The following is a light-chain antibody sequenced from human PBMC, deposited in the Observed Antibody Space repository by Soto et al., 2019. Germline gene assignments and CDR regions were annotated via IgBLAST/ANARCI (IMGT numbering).Light chain of an antibody. J-gene: IGKJ1*01. CDR3: QQNYNTPRT. V-gene: IGKV1-39*01. CDR2: AAS. CDR1: RSISIY. Sequence: DIHMTQSPSSLSASVGDRVTLTCRASRSISIYLNWYQQKPGKAPKVLIYAASTLHSGVPSRFSGSGSGTDFTLTISSLPPEDFATYYCQQNYNTPRTFGPGTKVEVK.